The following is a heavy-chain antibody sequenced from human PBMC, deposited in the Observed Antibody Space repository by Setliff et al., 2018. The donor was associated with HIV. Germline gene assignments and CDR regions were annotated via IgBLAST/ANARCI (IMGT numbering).Heavy chain of an antibody. V-gene: IGHV4-39*01. Sequence: SETLSLTCTLAGGFVSRSNYVWGWVRQSPKKGLEWIGSIYYSGTTYYNPTLKSRVSISIDTPKNQFSLKLTSMTAADTAVYYCVRTGSNTSWGIYYYYYMDIWGKGSTVTVSS. CDR3: VRTGSNTSWGIYYYYYMDI. CDR2: IYYSGTT. J-gene: IGHJ6*03. CDR1: GGFVSRSNYV. D-gene: IGHD3-10*01.